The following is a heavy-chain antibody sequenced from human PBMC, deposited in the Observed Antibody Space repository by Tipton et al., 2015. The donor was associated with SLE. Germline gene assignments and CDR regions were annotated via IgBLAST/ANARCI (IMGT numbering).Heavy chain of an antibody. V-gene: IGHV4-59*08. CDR1: GGSISSYY. D-gene: IGHD2-2*01. CDR3: AGDSCSSTSCYGWYYFDY. J-gene: IGHJ4*02. Sequence: TLSLTCTVSGGSISSYYWSWIRQPPGKGLEWIGFTHYTGESASNPSLSSRVTISLVPSKMQLSLILSSVPAADTTMYYCAGDSCSSTSCYGWYYFDYWGQGTLVTVSS. CDR2: THYTGES.